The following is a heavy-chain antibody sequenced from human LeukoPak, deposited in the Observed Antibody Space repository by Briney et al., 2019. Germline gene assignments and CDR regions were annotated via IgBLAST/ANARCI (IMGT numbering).Heavy chain of an antibody. CDR1: GYTFTSYG. D-gene: IGHD3-22*01. V-gene: IGHV1-18*01. Sequence: RASVKVSCKASGYTFTSYGISWVRQAPGQGLEWMGWISAYNGNTNYAQKLQGRVTMTTDTSTSTAYMELRSLRSDDTAVYYCARDYYDSSGYYYGSRYFDYWGQGTLVTVSS. CDR3: ARDYYDSSGYYYGSRYFDY. J-gene: IGHJ4*02. CDR2: ISAYNGNT.